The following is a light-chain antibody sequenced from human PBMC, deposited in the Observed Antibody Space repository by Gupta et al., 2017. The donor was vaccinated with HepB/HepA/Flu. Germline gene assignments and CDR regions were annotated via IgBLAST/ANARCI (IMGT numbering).Light chain of an antibody. Sequence: DVVLTQSPLSLPVTLGQPASMSCWSSQSLADTDGSTYLSWFQQRPGQSPRRLIYKVSNRDSGVPDRFIGSGSGSDFTLTISSVEAEDVGLYYCMQSTHWPLLAFGGGTKVEIK. CDR3: MQSTHWPLLA. V-gene: IGKV2-30*01. J-gene: IGKJ4*01. CDR2: KVS. CDR1: QSLADTDGSTY.